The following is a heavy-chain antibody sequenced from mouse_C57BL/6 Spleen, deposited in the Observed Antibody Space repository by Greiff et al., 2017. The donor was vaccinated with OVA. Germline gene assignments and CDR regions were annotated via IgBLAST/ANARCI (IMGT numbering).Heavy chain of an antibody. CDR2: IHPNSGST. CDR1: GYTFTSYW. V-gene: IGHV1-64*01. D-gene: IGHD2-5*01. J-gene: IGHJ3*01. Sequence: QVHVKQPGAELVKPGASVKLSCKASGYTFTSYWMHWVKQRPGQGLEWIGMIHPNSGSTNYNEKFKSKATLTVDKSSSTAYMQLSSLTSEDSAVYYCARDYYSNPFAYWGQGTLVTVSA. CDR3: ARDYYSNPFAY.